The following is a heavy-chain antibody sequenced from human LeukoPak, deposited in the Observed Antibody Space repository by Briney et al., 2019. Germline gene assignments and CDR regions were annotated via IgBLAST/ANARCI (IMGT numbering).Heavy chain of an antibody. Sequence: GGSLRLSCAASGFTVSSNYMSWVRQAPGKGLEGVSVIYSGGSTYYADSVKGRFTISRDNSKNTLYLQMNSLRAEDTAVYYCARTSLTYYYDSSGYLPADYWGQGTLVTVSS. J-gene: IGHJ4*02. D-gene: IGHD3-22*01. V-gene: IGHV3-53*01. CDR2: IYSGGST. CDR3: ARTSLTYYYDSSGYLPADY. CDR1: GFTVSSNY.